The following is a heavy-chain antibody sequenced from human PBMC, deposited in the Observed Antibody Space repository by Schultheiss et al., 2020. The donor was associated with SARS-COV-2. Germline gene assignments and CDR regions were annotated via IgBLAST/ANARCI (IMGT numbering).Heavy chain of an antibody. V-gene: IGHV4-61*02. CDR3: ARHLGQWLVPYWYFDL. D-gene: IGHD6-19*01. CDR2: IYTSGST. CDR1: GGSISSGDYY. Sequence: SETLSLTCTVSGGSISSGDYYWSWIRQPAGKGLEWIGRIYTSGSTNYNPSLKSRVTISVDTSKNQFSLKLSSVTAGDTAVYYCARHLGQWLVPYWYFDLWGRGTLVTVSS. J-gene: IGHJ2*01.